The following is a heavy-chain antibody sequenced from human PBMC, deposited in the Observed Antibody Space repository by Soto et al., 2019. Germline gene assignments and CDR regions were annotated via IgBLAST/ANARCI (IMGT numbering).Heavy chain of an antibody. D-gene: IGHD3-16*01. CDR1: GFTFSSYG. CDR2: ISYAGTYK. Sequence: QVQLVESGGGVVQPGRSLRLSCEASGFTFSSYGMHWVRQAPGKGLEWVAVISYAGTYKYYADSVKGRVTISRDNSKNTLFLQMNSLRAEDTAVYYCARGAPKDDYVWGNYPEALDMWGQGTMVTVSS. CDR3: ARGAPKDDYVWGNYPEALDM. V-gene: IGHV3-30*03. J-gene: IGHJ3*02.